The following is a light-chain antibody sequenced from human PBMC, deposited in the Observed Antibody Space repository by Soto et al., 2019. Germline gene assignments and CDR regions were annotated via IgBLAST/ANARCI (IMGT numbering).Light chain of an antibody. J-gene: IGKJ4*01. CDR1: QSLSSIY. CDR2: GTS. Sequence: EVVLTQSPGTLSLSSGERATLSCRASQSLSSIYLAWYQQKPGQAPRLLMYGTSNRATGIPDRFSGGGSGTDFTLTISRLEPEDFAVYYCQQYGSSPPLTFGGGTKVDIK. V-gene: IGKV3-20*01. CDR3: QQYGSSPPLT.